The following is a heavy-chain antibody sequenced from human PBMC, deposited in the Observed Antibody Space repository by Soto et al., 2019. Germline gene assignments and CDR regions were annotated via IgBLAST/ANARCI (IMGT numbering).Heavy chain of an antibody. D-gene: IGHD6-6*01. CDR1: GFTFSSYW. Sequence: GGSLRLSCAASGFTFSSYWMSWVRQAPGKGLEWVANIKQDGSEKYYVDSVKGRFTISRDNAKNSLYLQMNSLRAEDTAVYYCARDLEIGGTLVPYDYWGQGTLVTVSS. CDR3: ARDLEIGGTLVPYDY. V-gene: IGHV3-7*03. J-gene: IGHJ4*02. CDR2: IKQDGSEK.